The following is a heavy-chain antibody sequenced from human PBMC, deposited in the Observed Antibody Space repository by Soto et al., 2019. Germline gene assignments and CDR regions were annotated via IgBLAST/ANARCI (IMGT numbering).Heavy chain of an antibody. Sequence: PGGSLRLSCAASGFTFSSYAMHWVRQAPGKGLEWVAVISYDGSNKYYADSVKGRFTISRDSSKNTLYLQMNSLRAEDTAVYYCARDVWELGPYYFDYWGQGTLVTVSS. CDR3: ARDVWELGPYYFDY. CDR1: GFTFSSYA. CDR2: ISYDGSNK. V-gene: IGHV3-30-3*01. D-gene: IGHD1-26*01. J-gene: IGHJ4*02.